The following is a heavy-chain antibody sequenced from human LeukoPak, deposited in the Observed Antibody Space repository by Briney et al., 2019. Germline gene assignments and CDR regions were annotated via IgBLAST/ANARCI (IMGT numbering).Heavy chain of an antibody. V-gene: IGHV1-18*01. J-gene: IGHJ3*02. D-gene: IGHD2-8*01. CDR2: ISAYNGNT. CDR3: ARELMVYAKGPLYGAFDI. Sequence: ASVKVSCKASGYTFTSYGISWVRQAPGQGLEWMGWISAYNGNTNYAQKLQGRVTMTTDTSTSTAYMELRSLRSDDTAVYYCARELMVYAKGPLYGAFDIWGQGTMVTVSS. CDR1: GYTFTSYG.